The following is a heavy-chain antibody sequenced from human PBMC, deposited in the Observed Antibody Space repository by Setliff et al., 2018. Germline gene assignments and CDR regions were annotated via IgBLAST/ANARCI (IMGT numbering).Heavy chain of an antibody. CDR2: FYHSASS. Sequence: SETLSLTCTVSGASISSYYWSWIRQPPGKALEWIGYFYHSASSNYNPSLKGRVTMSADTSKKQLYLSLTSVSVADTAMYYCARSHYYASGNSHYYYMDVWGKGTAVTVSS. V-gene: IGHV4-59*08. CDR3: ARSHYYASGNSHYYYMDV. CDR1: GASISSYY. J-gene: IGHJ6*03. D-gene: IGHD3-10*01.